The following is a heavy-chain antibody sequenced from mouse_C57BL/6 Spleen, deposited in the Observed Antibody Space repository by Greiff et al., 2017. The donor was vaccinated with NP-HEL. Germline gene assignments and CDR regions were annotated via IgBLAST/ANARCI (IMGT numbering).Heavy chain of an antibody. V-gene: IGHV1-82*01. CDR3: ARRGNYPFYYAMDY. CDR1: GYAFSSSW. D-gene: IGHD2-1*01. CDR2: IYPGDGDT. Sequence: QVPLQQSGPELVKPGASVKLSCTASGYAFSSSWMNWVKQRPGKGLEWIGRIYPGDGDTNYNGKFKGKATLTADKSSSTAYMQLSSRTSEDSAVYFWARRGNYPFYYAMDYWGQGTSVTVSS. J-gene: IGHJ4*01.